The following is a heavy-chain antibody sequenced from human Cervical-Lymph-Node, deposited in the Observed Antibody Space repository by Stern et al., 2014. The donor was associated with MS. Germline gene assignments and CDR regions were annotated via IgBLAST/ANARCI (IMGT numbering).Heavy chain of an antibody. J-gene: IGHJ4*02. CDR3: ATDRGVK. CDR2: FAPEDGKT. V-gene: IGHV1-24*01. Sequence: VQLVESGAEVKKPGASVTVSCNVSGHPLSELAIHWLRQLPTSGLEWLGQFAPEDGKTVYAQRLQGRLTMTEDTTTGTAYMTLTALTSDDTAVYYCATDRGVKWGPGTLVAVSS. D-gene: IGHD3-10*01. CDR1: GHPLSELA.